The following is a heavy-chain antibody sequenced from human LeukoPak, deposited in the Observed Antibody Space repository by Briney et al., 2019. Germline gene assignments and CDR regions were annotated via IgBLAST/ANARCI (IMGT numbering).Heavy chain of an antibody. J-gene: IGHJ4*02. D-gene: IGHD5-12*01. Sequence: QPGRSLRLSCAASGFTFSSYAMHGVRQAPGKGLEWVAVISYDGSNKYYADSVKGRLTISRDNSKNTLYLQMNSLRAEDTAVYYCASGGYSGYENRDWGQGTLVTVSS. CDR3: ASGGYSGYENRD. V-gene: IGHV3-30*04. CDR2: ISYDGSNK. CDR1: GFTFSSYA.